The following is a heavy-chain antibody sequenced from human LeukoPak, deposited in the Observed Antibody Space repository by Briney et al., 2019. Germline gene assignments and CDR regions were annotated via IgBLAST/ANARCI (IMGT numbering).Heavy chain of an antibody. CDR1: GFTFSSYW. Sequence: PGGSLRLSCAASGFTFSSYWMSWVRQAPGKGLEWVANIKQDGSEKYYVDSVKGRFTISRDNAQNSLHLQMNSLRAEDTAVYYCARLSSGWYGDFDYWGQGTLVTVYS. CDR2: IKQDGSEK. D-gene: IGHD6-19*01. CDR3: ARLSSGWYGDFDY. V-gene: IGHV3-7*03. J-gene: IGHJ4*02.